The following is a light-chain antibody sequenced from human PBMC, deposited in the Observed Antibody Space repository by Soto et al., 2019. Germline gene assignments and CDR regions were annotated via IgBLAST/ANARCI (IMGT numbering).Light chain of an antibody. Sequence: DIQMTQSPFSLSASVGDRVTITCRAIQSIGRYINWYQQKPGKAPKLLIYTASSLQSGVPSRFSGSGSGTDFTLTINSLQPEDSATYYCQQSYSTPPITFGQGTRLEIK. CDR3: QQSYSTPPIT. CDR1: QSIGRY. CDR2: TAS. V-gene: IGKV1-39*01. J-gene: IGKJ5*01.